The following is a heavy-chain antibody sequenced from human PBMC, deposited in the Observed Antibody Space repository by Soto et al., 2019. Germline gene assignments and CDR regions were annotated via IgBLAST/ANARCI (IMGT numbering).Heavy chain of an antibody. V-gene: IGHV1-18*01. J-gene: IGHJ4*02. CDR2: ISAYNGNT. D-gene: IGHD3-10*01. Sequence: GASVKVSCKASGGTFSSYAISWVRQAPGQGLEWMGWISAYNGNTNYAQKLQGRVTMTTDTSTSTAYMELRSLRSDDTALYYCAKESYNRRTDFDYWGQGTLVTVSS. CDR3: AKESYNRRTDFDY. CDR1: GGTFSSYA.